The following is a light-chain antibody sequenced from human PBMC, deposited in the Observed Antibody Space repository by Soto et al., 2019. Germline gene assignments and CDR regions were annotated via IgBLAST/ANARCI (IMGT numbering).Light chain of an antibody. J-gene: IGKJ1*01. CDR1: QSVLYSSNNKNY. Sequence: DLLLTHSPDSLAVSLGERATINCKSSQSVLYSSNNKNYLAWYQQKPRQPPKLLIYWASTRESGVPDRFSGSGSGTDFTLTISGLQAEDVAVYYCQHYYTTPRTFGQGTKVDIK. CDR3: QHYYTTPRT. CDR2: WAS. V-gene: IGKV4-1*01.